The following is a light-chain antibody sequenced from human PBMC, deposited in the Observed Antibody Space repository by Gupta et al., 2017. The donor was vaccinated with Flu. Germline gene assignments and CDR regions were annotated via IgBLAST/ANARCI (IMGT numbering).Light chain of an antibody. J-gene: IGKJ2*03. Sequence: DIVMTQSPDSLAVALGERVTINCSSSQSVLYSSNNQNYLAWYQQRPGQPPKLLIYWASTRESGVSDRFSGSGSGTDFTLTISSLQAEDVAVYYCQEYYSTPPYSFGQGTKLEIK. CDR1: QSVLYSSNNQNY. CDR3: QEYYSTPPYS. CDR2: WAS. V-gene: IGKV4-1*01.